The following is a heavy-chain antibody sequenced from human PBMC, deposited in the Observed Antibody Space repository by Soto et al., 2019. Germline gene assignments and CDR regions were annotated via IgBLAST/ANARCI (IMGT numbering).Heavy chain of an antibody. D-gene: IGHD6-19*01. Sequence: EVQLLESGGGLVQPGGSLRLSCAASGFTFVNYAMNWVRQAPGKGLEWVATLSGSGTSTYYADSVKGRFTIFRDNSRNTLYLQMNSLRAEDTAVYYCAKGTSNGGWFNPFDYWGQGTLVTVSS. CDR2: LSGSGTST. CDR1: GFTFVNYA. J-gene: IGHJ4*02. V-gene: IGHV3-23*01. CDR3: AKGTSNGGWFNPFDY.